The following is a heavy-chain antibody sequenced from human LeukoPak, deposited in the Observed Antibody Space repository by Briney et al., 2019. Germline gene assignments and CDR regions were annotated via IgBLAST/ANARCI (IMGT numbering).Heavy chain of an antibody. J-gene: IGHJ3*02. CDR1: GFTFSSYA. V-gene: IGHV3-30-3*01. Sequence: GGSLRLSCAASGFTFSSYAMHWVRQAPAKGLEWGAVISYDGSNKYYADSVKGRFTISRDNSKNTLYLQMNSLRAEDTAVYYCARGLMVGATDAFDIWGQGTMVTVSS. D-gene: IGHD1-26*01. CDR3: ARGLMVGATDAFDI. CDR2: ISYDGSNK.